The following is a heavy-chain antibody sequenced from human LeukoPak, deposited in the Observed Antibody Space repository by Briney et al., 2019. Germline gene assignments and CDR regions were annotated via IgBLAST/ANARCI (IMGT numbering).Heavy chain of an antibody. CDR1: GGSIMVAAYS. Sequence: PSETLSLTCTVSGGSIMVAAYSWSWIRQPPGKGLEWIGYIYYSGRSYYNPSLKSRVTISIDTSNNQLSLKLSSVTAADTAVYYCARHREMDSYDAFDVWGQGTMVTVSS. J-gene: IGHJ3*01. CDR3: ARHREMDSYDAFDV. CDR2: IYYSGRS. V-gene: IGHV4-30-2*01. D-gene: IGHD5-24*01.